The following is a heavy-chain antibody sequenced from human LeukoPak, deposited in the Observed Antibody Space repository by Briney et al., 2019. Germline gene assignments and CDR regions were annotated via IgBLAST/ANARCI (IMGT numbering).Heavy chain of an antibody. D-gene: IGHD6-19*01. Sequence: GGSLRLSCAASGFTFSSYWMRWVRQAPGKGLEWVANIKQDGSEKYYVDSVKGRFTISRDNAKNSLYLQMNSLRAEDTAVYYCVRLTSGWFDYYYGMDVWGQGTTVTVSS. CDR3: VRLTSGWFDYYYGMDV. CDR2: IKQDGSEK. V-gene: IGHV3-7*05. CDR1: GFTFSSYW. J-gene: IGHJ6*02.